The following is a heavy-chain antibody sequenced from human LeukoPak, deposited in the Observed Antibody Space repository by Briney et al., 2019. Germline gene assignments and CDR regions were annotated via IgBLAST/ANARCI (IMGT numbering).Heavy chain of an antibody. Sequence: SQTLSLTCTVSGGSINTDDHYWSWIRQPPGKGLEWIGYIYYRGRTYYNPSPKSRLTISVDTSKNQFSLKMRSVTAADTAVYYCAREGRYWGQGTLVTVSS. D-gene: IGHD3-10*01. J-gene: IGHJ4*02. CDR3: AREGRY. V-gene: IGHV4-30-4*01. CDR2: IYYRGRT. CDR1: GGSINTDDHY.